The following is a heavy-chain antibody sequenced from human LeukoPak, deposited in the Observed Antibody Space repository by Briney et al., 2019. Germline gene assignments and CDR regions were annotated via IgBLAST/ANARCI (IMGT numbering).Heavy chain of an antibody. D-gene: IGHD2-15*01. J-gene: IGHJ2*01. CDR1: GFTFSSYA. CDR3: TKDRSQAPHWYFDL. CDR2: ISGSGGST. Sequence: PGGSLRLSCAASGFTFSSYAMSWVRQAPGKGLEWVSAISGSGGSTYYADSVKGRFTISRDNSKNTLYLQMNSLRVEDTAVYYCTKDRSQAPHWYFDLWGRGTLVTVSS. V-gene: IGHV3-23*01.